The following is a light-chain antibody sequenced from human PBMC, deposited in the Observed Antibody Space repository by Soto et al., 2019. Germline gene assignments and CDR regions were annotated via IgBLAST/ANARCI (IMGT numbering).Light chain of an antibody. CDR2: DTS. CDR1: QTVSSY. J-gene: IGKJ4*01. V-gene: IGKV3-11*01. CDR3: QQRSSWPLT. Sequence: EIVLTQSPATLSLSPGERATLSCRASQTVSSYLVWYQHKPGQAPSLLIYDTSNRATGIPARFSGSGSGTDFTLTISSLESEDFAIYYCQQRSSWPLTFGGGTKVEIK.